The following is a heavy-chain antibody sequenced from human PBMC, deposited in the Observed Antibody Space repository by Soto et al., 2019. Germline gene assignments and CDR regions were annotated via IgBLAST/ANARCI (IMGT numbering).Heavy chain of an antibody. Sequence: ASVKVSCKASGGTFSSYAISWVRQAPGQGLEWMGGIIPIFGTANYAQKFQGRVTITADESTSTAYMELSSLRSEDTAVYYCARDGLGYSSSWYSFCDYWGQGTLVTVSS. D-gene: IGHD6-13*01. V-gene: IGHV1-69*13. CDR3: ARDGLGYSSSWYSFCDY. J-gene: IGHJ4*02. CDR1: GGTFSSYA. CDR2: IIPIFGTA.